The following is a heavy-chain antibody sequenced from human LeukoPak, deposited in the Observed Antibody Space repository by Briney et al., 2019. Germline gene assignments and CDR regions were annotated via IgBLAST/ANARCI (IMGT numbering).Heavy chain of an antibody. Sequence: ASVKVSCKASGYTFTSYGISWVRQAPGQGLEWMGWISAYNGNTNYAQKLQGRVTMTTDTSTSTAYMELRSLRSDDTAVYYCARDSPYYAFWSGYSDPTPYYFDYWGQGTLVTVSS. J-gene: IGHJ4*02. V-gene: IGHV1-18*01. D-gene: IGHD3-3*01. CDR1: GYTFTSYG. CDR2: ISAYNGNT. CDR3: ARDSPYYAFWSGYSDPTPYYFDY.